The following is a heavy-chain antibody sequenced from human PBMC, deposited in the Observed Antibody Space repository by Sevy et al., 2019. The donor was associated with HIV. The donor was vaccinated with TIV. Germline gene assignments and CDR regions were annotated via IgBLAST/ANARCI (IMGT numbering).Heavy chain of an antibody. Sequence: GGSLRLSCAASGFTFSSNSMNWVRQAPGKGLEWISYISSDGRTIYYAASVKGRFTISRDNDRESVFLQMSSLRVEDTALYYCARFGVVSATPNYWGQGTLVTVSS. CDR3: ARFGVVSATPNY. CDR1: GFTFSSNS. V-gene: IGHV3-48*01. CDR2: ISSDGRTI. D-gene: IGHD2-15*01. J-gene: IGHJ4*02.